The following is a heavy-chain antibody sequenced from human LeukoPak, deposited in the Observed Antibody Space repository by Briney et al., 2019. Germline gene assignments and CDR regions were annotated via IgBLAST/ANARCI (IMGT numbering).Heavy chain of an antibody. J-gene: IGHJ6*03. CDR2: IKQDGSEE. D-gene: IGHD3-22*01. CDR3: ARGLSHYYDSSGYYLGVLSYYYFYMDV. CDR1: GSTFSSCW. V-gene: IGHV3-7*01. Sequence: GGSLRLSCAASGSTFSSCWMSWVRQAPGKGLEWVANIKQDGSEEYYVDSVKGRFTISRDNAKNSLYLQMNSLRAEDTAVYYCARGLSHYYDSSGYYLGVLSYYYFYMDVWGKGTTVTVSS.